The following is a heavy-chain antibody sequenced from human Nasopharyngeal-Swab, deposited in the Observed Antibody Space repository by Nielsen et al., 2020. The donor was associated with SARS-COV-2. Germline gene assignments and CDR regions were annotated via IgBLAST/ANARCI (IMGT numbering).Heavy chain of an antibody. Sequence: GEAMKISWAASGFSFCDYTRHWVSQAPGRGLECVALIGWSGGSIFYADSVKGRFTISRDNSKNSLYLEMNSLTTEDTAFYYCAKDRGGSAWALDYWGQGTLVTVSS. J-gene: IGHJ4*02. D-gene: IGHD6-19*01. V-gene: IGHV3-43*01. CDR1: GFSFCDYT. CDR2: IGWSGGSI. CDR3: AKDRGGSAWALDY.